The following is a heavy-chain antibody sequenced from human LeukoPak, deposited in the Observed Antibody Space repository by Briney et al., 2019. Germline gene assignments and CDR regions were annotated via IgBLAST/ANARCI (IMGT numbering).Heavy chain of an antibody. CDR3: ARELVAVAGSPFDY. CDR2: LYYSGNT. Sequence: KPSETLSLTCTVSGGSTSSSSSYWAWIRQPPGKGLEWIGSLYYSGNTYCNPSLKSRVSISIDTSKNQFSLRLKSVTAADTAVYYCARELVAVAGSPFDYWGQGTLVTVSS. J-gene: IGHJ4*02. CDR1: GGSTSSSSSY. V-gene: IGHV4-39*07. D-gene: IGHD6-19*01.